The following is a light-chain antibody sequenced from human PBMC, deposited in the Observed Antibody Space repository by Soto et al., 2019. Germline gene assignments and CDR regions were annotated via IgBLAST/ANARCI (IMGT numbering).Light chain of an antibody. J-gene: IGKJ4*01. CDR1: QSIGDS. Sequence: DIQMTQSPSTLSASVGDRVSITCRASQSIGDSLAWYQQKPGKAPYLLISDVSSLERGVPSRFSGSGSGTEFTLTVSSLQSEDFGLYFCHQYDHWPLTFGGGTKVDIK. CDR3: HQYDHWPLT. V-gene: IGKV1-5*01. CDR2: DVS.